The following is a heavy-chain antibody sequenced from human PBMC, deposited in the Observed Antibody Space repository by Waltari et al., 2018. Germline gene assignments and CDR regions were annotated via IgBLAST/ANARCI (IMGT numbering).Heavy chain of an antibody. D-gene: IGHD5-12*01. CDR2: ISYNGAT. J-gene: IGHJ3*01. CDR1: GGSITSNRHY. Sequence: QLQLQESGPGLGKPSETLSLTCIVSGGSITSNRHYWAWIRQPPGQGLEWIGTISYNGATYSSPSLKSRVTVSRDTSKTHLSLKLGSVTAADTAVYYCATYIGASIGTAAFDVWGQGTMVTVSS. V-gene: IGHV4-39*02. CDR3: ATYIGASIGTAAFDV.